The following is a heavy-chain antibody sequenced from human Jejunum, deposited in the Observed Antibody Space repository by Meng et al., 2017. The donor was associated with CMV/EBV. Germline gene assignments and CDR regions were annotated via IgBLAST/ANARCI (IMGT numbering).Heavy chain of an antibody. CDR1: SYV. D-gene: IGHD2-15*01. CDR3: ARDIRGGGLLDLYYGMDV. CDR2: IIPMFAKT. V-gene: IGHV1-69*01. Sequence: SYVISWVRQAPGQGPEWMGAIIPMFAKTKYAQKFQGRVTLTADESTSTAYMELSSLGVDDTAVYYCARDIRGGGLLDLYYGMDVWGQGTTVTVSS. J-gene: IGHJ6*02.